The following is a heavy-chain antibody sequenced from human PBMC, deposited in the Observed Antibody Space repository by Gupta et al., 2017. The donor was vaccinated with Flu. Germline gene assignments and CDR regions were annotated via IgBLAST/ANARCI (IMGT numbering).Heavy chain of an antibody. Sequence: EVQLVESGGGLVQPGGSLRLSCAASGFTFSSYAMNWVRQAPGKGLEWVSYISSSGSTIYYADPVKGRFTISRDNAKNSLYLQMNSLRAEDTAVYYCARARRYYYDSRQVYSEGSAFDIWGQGTMVTVSS. V-gene: IGHV3-48*03. CDR1: GFTFSSYA. CDR2: ISSSGSTI. CDR3: ARARRYYYDSRQVYSEGSAFDI. D-gene: IGHD3-22*01. J-gene: IGHJ3*02.